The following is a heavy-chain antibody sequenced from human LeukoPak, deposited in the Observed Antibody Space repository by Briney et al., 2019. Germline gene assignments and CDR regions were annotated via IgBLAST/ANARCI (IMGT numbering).Heavy chain of an antibody. CDR1: GGTFSSYA. J-gene: IGHJ4*02. CDR3: ASGLASVAGHFDY. Sequence: GASVKVSCKASGGTFSSYAISWVRQAPGQGLEWMGRIIPILGIANYAQKFQGRVTMTTDTSTSTAYMELRSLRSDDTAVYYCASGLASVAGHFDYWGQGALITVSS. V-gene: IGHV1-69*04. CDR2: IIPILGIA. D-gene: IGHD6-19*01.